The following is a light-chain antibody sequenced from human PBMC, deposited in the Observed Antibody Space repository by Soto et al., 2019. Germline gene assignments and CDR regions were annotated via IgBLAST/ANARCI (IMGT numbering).Light chain of an antibody. CDR2: RNN. J-gene: IGLJ2*01. V-gene: IGLV1-47*01. CDR3: AAWDDSLSGVV. CDR1: SSNIGSNY. Sequence: QSVLTQPPSASGTPGQRVTISCSGSSSNIGSNYVYWYQQLPGTAPQLLIYRNNQRPSGVPDRFSGSKSGTSASLAISGLRYEDEADYYCAAWDDSLSGVVFGGGTKVTV.